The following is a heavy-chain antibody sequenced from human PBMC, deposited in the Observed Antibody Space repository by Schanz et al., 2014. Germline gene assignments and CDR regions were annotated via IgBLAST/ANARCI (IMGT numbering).Heavy chain of an antibody. V-gene: IGHV3-23*04. Sequence: EADLVESGGGLIQRGESLRLSCSASGFSFSSYSMNWVRQAPGKGLEWVSGISGSGGTTHYADSVEGRFTISRVNSKNTLYLRMKGLRAEDTAVCYCAKGRRGYFDSSGSYWGTFDFWGQGTLVSVSS. CDR3: AKGRRGYFDSSGSYWGTFDF. CDR2: ISGSGGTT. CDR1: GFSFSSYS. D-gene: IGHD3-22*01. J-gene: IGHJ4*02.